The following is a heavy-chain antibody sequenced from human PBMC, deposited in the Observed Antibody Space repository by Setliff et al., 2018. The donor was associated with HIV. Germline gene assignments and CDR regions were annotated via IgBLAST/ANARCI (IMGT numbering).Heavy chain of an antibody. V-gene: IGHV4-39*01. CDR2: VYYSGIT. Sequence: VSGGSIIDSRYFWGWIRQPPGKGLELIGSVYYSGITYYSSSLKSRVTVSVDTSRIQFSLKLTSVTAADTAVYKCVRHVWSDDFLVPGWFDSWSQGTLVTVSS. D-gene: IGHD3-3*01. CDR1: GGSIIDSRYF. J-gene: IGHJ5*01. CDR3: VRHVWSDDFLVPGWFDS.